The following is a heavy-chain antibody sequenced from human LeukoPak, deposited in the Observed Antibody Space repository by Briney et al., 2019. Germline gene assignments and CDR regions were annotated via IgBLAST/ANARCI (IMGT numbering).Heavy chain of an antibody. V-gene: IGHV3-66*01. Sequence: GGSLRLSCAASGFTVSDNYMSWVRQAPGKGLEGVSVIYSDGSTYYADSVKGRFTISRDNSKNTVYLQMNSLRAEDTAVYYCARDPGYSYGYDYWGQGTLVTVSS. J-gene: IGHJ4*02. CDR3: ARDPGYSYGYDY. CDR2: IYSDGST. D-gene: IGHD5-18*01. CDR1: GFTVSDNY.